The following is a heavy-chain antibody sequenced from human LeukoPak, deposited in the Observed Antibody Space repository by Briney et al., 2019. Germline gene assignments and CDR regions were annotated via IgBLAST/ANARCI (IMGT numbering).Heavy chain of an antibody. Sequence: SVKVSCKASGGTFSSYAISWERQAPGQGLEWMGRIIPILGIANYAQKFQGRVTITADKSTSTAYMELSSLRSEDTAVYYCARDPVQYSGSHHPDFDYWGQGTLVTVSS. CDR2: IIPILGIA. D-gene: IGHD1-26*01. V-gene: IGHV1-69*04. CDR1: GGTFSSYA. J-gene: IGHJ4*02. CDR3: ARDPVQYSGSHHPDFDY.